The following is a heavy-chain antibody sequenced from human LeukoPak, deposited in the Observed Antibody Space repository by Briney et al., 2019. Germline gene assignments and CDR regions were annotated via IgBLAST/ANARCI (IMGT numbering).Heavy chain of an antibody. V-gene: IGHV5-51*01. Sequence: GESLKISCKGSGYSLTSYWIGWVRQMPGKGLEWMGIIYPGDSDTRYSPSFQGQVTISADKSISTAYLQWSSLKASDTAMYYCARLRITMVRGVIGAFDIWGQGTMVTVSS. CDR3: ARLRITMVRGVIGAFDI. CDR1: GYSLTSYW. J-gene: IGHJ3*02. CDR2: IYPGDSDT. D-gene: IGHD3-10*01.